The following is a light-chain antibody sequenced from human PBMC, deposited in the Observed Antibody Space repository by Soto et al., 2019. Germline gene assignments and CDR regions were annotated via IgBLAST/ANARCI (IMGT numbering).Light chain of an antibody. Sequence: EIVLTQSPGTLSLSPGERATLSCRASQSLRNNYLAWYQQKPGQTPRLLIHSASSRATGIPDRFSGSGSGTDFTLTISRLEPEDCAVYYCKQFNNSPLTFGGGTKVEIK. CDR2: SAS. CDR1: QSLRNNY. J-gene: IGKJ4*01. CDR3: KQFNNSPLT. V-gene: IGKV3-20*01.